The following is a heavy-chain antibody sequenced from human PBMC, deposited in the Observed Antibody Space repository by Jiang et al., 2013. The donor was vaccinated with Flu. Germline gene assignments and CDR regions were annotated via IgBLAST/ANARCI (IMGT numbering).Heavy chain of an antibody. V-gene: IGHV6-1*01. CDR2: TYFQSKWYN. J-gene: IGHJ4*02. CDR1: GDSVSNNNAA. CDR3: ARDSSRRCSGGSCYGGFDY. Sequence: QTLSLTCAISGDSVSNNNAAWNWVRQSPSRGLEWLGRTYFQSKWYNDYAVSVKSRITINPDTSMNQFSLQMKSVTAEDTAVYYCARDSSRRCSGGSCYGGFDYWGPGTLVTVSS. D-gene: IGHD2-15*01.